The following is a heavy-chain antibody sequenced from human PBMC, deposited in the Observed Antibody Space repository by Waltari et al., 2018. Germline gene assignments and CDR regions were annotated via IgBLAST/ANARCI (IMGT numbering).Heavy chain of an antibody. Sequence: QVQLQQWGAGLLKPSETLSLTCAVYGGSFSGYYWSWIRQPPGQGLEWIGEINHSGSTNYNPSLKSRVTISVDTSKNQFSLKLSSVTAADTAVYYCARGGVLLWFGELSANWFDPWGQGTLVTVSS. CDR2: INHSGST. D-gene: IGHD3-10*01. V-gene: IGHV4-34*01. CDR3: ARGGVLLWFGELSANWFDP. CDR1: GGSFSGYY. J-gene: IGHJ5*02.